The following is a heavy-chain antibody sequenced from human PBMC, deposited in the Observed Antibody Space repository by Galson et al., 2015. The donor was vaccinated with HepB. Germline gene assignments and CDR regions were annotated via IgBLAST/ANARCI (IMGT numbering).Heavy chain of an antibody. CDR1: GGTFGSYA. J-gene: IGHJ5*02. V-gene: IGHV1-69*10. Sequence: SVKVSCKASGGTFGSYAISWVRQAPGQGLEWMGGIIPILGIANYAQEFQGRVTITADKSTSTAYMELSSLRSEDTAVYYCARAPGVVIILRRGGWFDPWGQGTLVAVSS. CDR2: IIPILGIA. CDR3: ARAPGVVIILRRGGWFDP. D-gene: IGHD3-3*01.